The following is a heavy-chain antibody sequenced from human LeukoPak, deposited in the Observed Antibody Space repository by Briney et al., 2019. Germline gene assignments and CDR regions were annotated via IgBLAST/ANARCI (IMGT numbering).Heavy chain of an antibody. D-gene: IGHD3-22*01. CDR3: ARDRVKHSSGYYYYYGMDV. J-gene: IGHJ6*02. CDR1: GGSFSGYY. CDR2: ISHSGST. V-gene: IGHV4-34*01. Sequence: SETLSLTCAVYGGSFSGYYWSWIRQPPGKGLEWIGEISHSGSTNYNPSLKSRVTISVDTSKNQFSLKLSSVTAADTAVYYCARDRVKHSSGYYYYYGMDVWGQGTTVTVSS.